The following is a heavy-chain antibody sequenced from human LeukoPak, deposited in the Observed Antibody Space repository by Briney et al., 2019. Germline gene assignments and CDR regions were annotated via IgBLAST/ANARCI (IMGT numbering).Heavy chain of an antibody. Sequence: PSETLSLTCTVSGGSISSSSYYWVWIRQPPGKGLECIGSSSYSGTTYYNPSLKSRVIISVDTSKNQFSLRLSSVTAADTAVYYCARHRVRYPNWFDPWGQGTLVTVSS. CDR1: GGSISSSSYY. CDR2: SSYSGTT. D-gene: IGHD3-9*01. CDR3: ARHRVRYPNWFDP. V-gene: IGHV4-39*07. J-gene: IGHJ5*02.